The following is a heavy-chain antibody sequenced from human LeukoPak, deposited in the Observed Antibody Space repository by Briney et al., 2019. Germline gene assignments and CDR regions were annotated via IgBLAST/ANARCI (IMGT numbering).Heavy chain of an antibody. V-gene: IGHV4-39*01. J-gene: IGHJ3*02. CDR1: GGSLRSSRYY. D-gene: IGHD2-21*02. CDR3: ARHEAYCGGDCYPDAFDI. CDR2: VFYSGST. Sequence: SEAPSPPRTVSGGSLRSSRYYWGWVPPPPRKGPGWVGRVFYSGSTYYNPSLKSRVTISVDTSKNQFSLKLSSVTAADTAVYYCARHEAYCGGDCYPDAFDIWGQGTMVTVSS.